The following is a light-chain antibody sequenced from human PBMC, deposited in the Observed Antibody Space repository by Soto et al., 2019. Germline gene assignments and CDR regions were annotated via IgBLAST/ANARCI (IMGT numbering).Light chain of an antibody. J-gene: IGKJ1*01. CDR2: GAS. CDR3: QKYNSAPRT. Sequence: DIQMTQSPSSLSASVGDIVTITCRASQGISNFLAWYQQKPGKVPKVLIYGASTLQSGVPSRFSGSGTGTDFTLTIISLQPEXVATYYCQKYNSAPRTFGQGTKVEIK. V-gene: IGKV1-27*01. CDR1: QGISNF.